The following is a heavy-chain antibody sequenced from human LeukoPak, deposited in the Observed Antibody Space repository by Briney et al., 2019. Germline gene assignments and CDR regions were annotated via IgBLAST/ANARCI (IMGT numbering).Heavy chain of an antibody. D-gene: IGHD2-2*01. CDR1: GFTFSSYE. J-gene: IGHJ5*02. CDR3: ARVDEVGEANP. CDR2: ISSSGSTI. Sequence: GRSLRLSCAASGFTFSSYEMNWVRQAPGKGLEWVSYISSSGSTIYYADSVKGRFTISRDNAKNSLYLQMNSLRAEDTAVYYCARVDEVGEANPWGQGTLVTVSS. V-gene: IGHV3-48*03.